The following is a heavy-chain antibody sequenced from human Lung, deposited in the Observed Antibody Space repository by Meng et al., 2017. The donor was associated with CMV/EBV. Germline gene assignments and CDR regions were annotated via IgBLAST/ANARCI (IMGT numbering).Heavy chain of an antibody. CDR2: IRFDGTNK. Sequence: SGFTFSNYAMHWVRQPPGKGLEWVANIRFDGTNKYHADSVKGRFTISRDNSKNTLYLQMNSLRAEDTAVYYCAKRGDSSGTYAMDVWGQGTTVTVSS. CDR1: GFTFSNYA. J-gene: IGHJ6*02. CDR3: AKRGDSSGTYAMDV. D-gene: IGHD3-22*01. V-gene: IGHV3-30*02.